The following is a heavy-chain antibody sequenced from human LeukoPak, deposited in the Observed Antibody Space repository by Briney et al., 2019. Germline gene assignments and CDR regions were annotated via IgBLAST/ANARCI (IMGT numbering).Heavy chain of an antibody. CDR1: GYTFTGYY. D-gene: IGHD3-22*01. CDR2: INPNSGGT. CDR3: GRDWGGGAWEDYYDSSGPYFDY. J-gene: IGHJ4*02. V-gene: IGHV1-2*02. Sequence: GASVKVSCKASGYTFTGYYMHWVRQAPGQGLEWMGWINPNSGGTNYAQKFQGRVTMTRDTSISTAYMELSRLRSDDTAVYYCGRDWGGGAWEDYYDSSGPYFDYWGQGTLVTVSS.